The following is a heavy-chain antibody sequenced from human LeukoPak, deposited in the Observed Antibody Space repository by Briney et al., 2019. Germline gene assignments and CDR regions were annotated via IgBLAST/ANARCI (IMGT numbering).Heavy chain of an antibody. CDR2: ISSSSSYI. CDR1: GFTFSSYS. D-gene: IGHD5-24*01. J-gene: IGHJ6*02. Sequence: GGSLRLSCAASGFTFSSYSMNWVRQAPGKGLEWVSSISSSSSYIYYADSVKGRFTISRDNSKNTLYLQMNSLRAEDTAVYYCAKDQERWLQWNYYGMDVWGQGTTVTVSS. V-gene: IGHV3-21*01. CDR3: AKDQERWLQWNYYGMDV.